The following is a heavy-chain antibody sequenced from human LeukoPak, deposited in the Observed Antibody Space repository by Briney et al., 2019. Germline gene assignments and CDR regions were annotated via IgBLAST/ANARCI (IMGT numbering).Heavy chain of an antibody. CDR1: GGSISSSSYY. CDR2: IYYSGST. D-gene: IGHD6-13*01. Sequence: SETLSLTCTVSGGSISSSSYYWGWIRQPPGKGLEWIGSIYYSGSTYYNPSLKSRVTISVDTSNNQFSLRLRSVTAADTAVYYCARLSRIAAAGAYSYHSLDVWGHGTTVTVSS. V-gene: IGHV4-39*01. J-gene: IGHJ6*02. CDR3: ARLSRIAAAGAYSYHSLDV.